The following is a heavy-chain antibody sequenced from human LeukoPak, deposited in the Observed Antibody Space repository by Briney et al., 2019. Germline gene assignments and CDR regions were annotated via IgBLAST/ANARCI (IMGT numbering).Heavy chain of an antibody. D-gene: IGHD6-19*01. V-gene: IGHV3-13*04. CDR3: SRVGSSGWPNYFDS. Sequence: GGSLRLSCAASGFTFSSYDMHWIRQATGKGLEWVSVIGTSGDTYYAGSVKGRFTISRENAKNSLYLQMNSLTAGDTAVYFCSRVGSSGWPNYFDSWGQGTLVTVSS. J-gene: IGHJ4*02. CDR2: IGTSGDT. CDR1: GFTFSSYD.